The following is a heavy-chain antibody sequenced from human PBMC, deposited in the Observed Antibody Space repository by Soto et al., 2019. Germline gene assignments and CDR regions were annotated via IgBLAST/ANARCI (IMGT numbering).Heavy chain of an antibody. CDR2: INYSEDT. J-gene: IGHJ5*02. V-gene: IGHV4-34*01. Sequence: SETLSLTCAVYRGALSGYSWNWIRQPPGKGLEWIGEINYSEDTNPTYNPSLKSRVTISADRTNNQLFLRLTSVTAADTAIYYCARDNDYVWGSHRNWLGLWGQGTQVTVSS. CDR1: RGALSGYS. CDR3: ARDNDYVWGSHRNWLGL. D-gene: IGHD3-16*01.